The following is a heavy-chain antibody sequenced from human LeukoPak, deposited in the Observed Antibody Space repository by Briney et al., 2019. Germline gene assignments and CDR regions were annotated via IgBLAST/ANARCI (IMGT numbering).Heavy chain of an antibody. J-gene: IGHJ4*02. Sequence: ASVKVSCKASGYTFTSYDINWVRQATGQGLEWMGWMNPNSGITGYAQKFQGRVTMTRNTSISTAYMELSSLRSEDTAVYYCARGLGRRHYDILTGYLYPFPYYFDYWGQGTLVTVSS. CDR3: ARGLGRRHYDILTGYLYPFPYYFDY. V-gene: IGHV1-8*02. CDR2: MNPNSGIT. D-gene: IGHD3-9*01. CDR1: GYTFTSYD.